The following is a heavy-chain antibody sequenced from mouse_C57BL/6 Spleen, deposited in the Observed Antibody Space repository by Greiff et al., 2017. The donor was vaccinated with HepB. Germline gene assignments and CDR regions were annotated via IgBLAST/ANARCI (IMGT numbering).Heavy chain of an antibody. J-gene: IGHJ4*01. CDR2: IDPNSGGT. V-gene: IGHV1-72*01. D-gene: IGHD2-3*01. Sequence: VQLQQSGAELVKPGASVKLSCKASGYTFTSYWMHWVKQRPGRGLEWIGRIDPNSGGTKYNEKFKSKATLTVDKPSSTAYMQISSLTSEDSAVYYCARDGYHGVLYAMDYWGQGTSVTVSS. CDR1: GYTFTSYW. CDR3: ARDGYHGVLYAMDY.